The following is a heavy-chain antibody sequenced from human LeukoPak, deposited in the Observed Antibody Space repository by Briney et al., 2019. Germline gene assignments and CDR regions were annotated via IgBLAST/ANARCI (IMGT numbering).Heavy chain of an antibody. CDR1: VFIFISYA. CDR2: INSWGGST. D-gene: IGHD3-10*01. CDR3: ANLYSFGSGSYESRYFDY. Sequence: GWSLRLSCASSVFIFISYAMSWVRPAPGKGPEGVAPINSWGGSTYYADSVKGRFTISRDKSKKKLYLQMHSLSAEDTAVYYCANLYSFGSGSYESRYFDYWGQGTLVTVSS. J-gene: IGHJ4*02. V-gene: IGHV3-23*01.